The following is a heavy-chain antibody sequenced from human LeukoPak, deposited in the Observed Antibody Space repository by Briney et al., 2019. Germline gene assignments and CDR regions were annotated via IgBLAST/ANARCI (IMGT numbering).Heavy chain of an antibody. Sequence: PSETLSLTCTVSGGSISSYYWSWIRQPPGKGLEWIGYIYYSGSTNYNPSLKSRVTISVDTSKNQFSLELSSVTAADTAVYYCARDDLTGLFDYWGQGTLVTVSS. V-gene: IGHV4-59*01. CDR1: GGSISSYY. D-gene: IGHD3-9*01. CDR3: ARDDLTGLFDY. CDR2: IYYSGST. J-gene: IGHJ4*02.